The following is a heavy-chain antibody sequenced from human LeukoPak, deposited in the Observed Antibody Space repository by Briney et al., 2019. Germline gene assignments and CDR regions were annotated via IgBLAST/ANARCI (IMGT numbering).Heavy chain of an antibody. V-gene: IGHV1-46*01. D-gene: IGHD2-15*01. CDR3: ATSAFDY. Sequence: GASVKVSCKASGYTFTSYYMHWVRQAPAQGLEWMGTFNPTENSTTYAQTFQGKVTLTRDTSTTTVYMEVSSLRSEGTAVYSCATSAFDYWGQGTLVTVPS. CDR2: FNPTENST. CDR1: GYTFTSYY. J-gene: IGHJ4*02.